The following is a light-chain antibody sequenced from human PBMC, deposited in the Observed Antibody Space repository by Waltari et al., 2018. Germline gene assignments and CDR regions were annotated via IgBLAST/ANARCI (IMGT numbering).Light chain of an antibody. CDR3: MQGIHIPIT. CDR1: QSLLNSNGKTY. V-gene: IGKV2-29*02. CDR2: EIS. Sequence: DIVMTQTPLSLSVTPGQPASISCKSSQSLLNSNGKTYLYWYLQKPGQSPHPLVYEISRRFSGVPDRFSGSGSGTDFTLRISRVEAEDVGVYYCMQGIHIPITFGQGTRLEI. J-gene: IGKJ5*01.